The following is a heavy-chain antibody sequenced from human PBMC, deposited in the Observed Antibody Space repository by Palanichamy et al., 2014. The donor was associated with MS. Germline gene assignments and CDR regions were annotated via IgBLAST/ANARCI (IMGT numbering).Heavy chain of an antibody. Sequence: QVQLQESGPGLVKPSGTLSLTCVVSGGSMSNTKWWSWVRQPPGKGLEWIGEIYHNGSTNYNPSLKSRVTISVDKSKKQISLKLSSVSAADTAVYYCARAHYDIVLFYHYGMDVWGQGTTVTVSS. CDR3: ARAHYDIVLFYHYGMDV. CDR2: IYHNGST. D-gene: IGHD3-9*01. V-gene: IGHV4-4*02. J-gene: IGHJ6*02. CDR1: GGSMSNTKW.